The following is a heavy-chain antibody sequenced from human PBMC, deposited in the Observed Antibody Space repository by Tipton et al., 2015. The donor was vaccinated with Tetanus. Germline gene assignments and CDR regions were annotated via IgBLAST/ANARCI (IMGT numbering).Heavy chain of an antibody. J-gene: IGHJ4*02. Sequence: TLSLTCTVSGGSIRSGGYYWSWIRQPPGKRLEWIGHIYYSGTTNFNPSLKSRVTISVDTSKNQFFLILSSVTAADTAVYYCARADYGDYAAHFDYWGQGGLVTVSS. D-gene: IGHD4-17*01. CDR2: IYYSGTT. CDR3: ARADYGDYAAHFDY. CDR1: GGSIRSGGYY. V-gene: IGHV4-61*08.